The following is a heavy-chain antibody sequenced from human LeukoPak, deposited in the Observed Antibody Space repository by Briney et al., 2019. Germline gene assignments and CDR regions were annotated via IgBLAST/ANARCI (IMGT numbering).Heavy chain of an antibody. V-gene: IGHV1-69*13. CDR3: ARGSTEMATSTFLDY. Sequence: GASVKVSCKASGGTFSSYAISWVRQAPGQGLEWMGGIIPIFGTANYAQKFQGRGTITADESTSTAYMELSSLRSEDTAVYYCARGSTEMATSTFLDYWGQGTLVTVSS. CDR1: GGTFSSYA. J-gene: IGHJ4*02. D-gene: IGHD5-24*01. CDR2: IIPIFGTA.